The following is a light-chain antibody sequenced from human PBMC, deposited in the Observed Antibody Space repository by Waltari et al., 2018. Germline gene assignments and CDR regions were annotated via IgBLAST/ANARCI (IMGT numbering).Light chain of an antibody. CDR2: QAS. J-gene: IGKJ1*01. CDR1: LSLATN. CDR3: QQYHDFPWT. Sequence: DIHMTRSPSTLSATLRNRFPFTGRSSLSLATNQAVYQHKPGKAPRLLLYQASTLENDVPSRFRGSGSGTEFTLTISSLQPDDVATYSCQQYHDFPWTFGPGTRVDI. V-gene: IGKV1-5*03.